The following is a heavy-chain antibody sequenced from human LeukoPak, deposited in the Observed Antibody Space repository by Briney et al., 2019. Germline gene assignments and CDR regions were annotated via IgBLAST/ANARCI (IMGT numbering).Heavy chain of an antibody. CDR2: IRDSGGRT. CDR1: GFTFRSYA. D-gene: IGHD1-26*01. CDR3: ARNYYEPTYDYYFDC. J-gene: IGHJ4*02. V-gene: IGHV3-23*01. Sequence: GGSLRLSWAASGFTFRSYAIRWVRHAPGKGLEWVSAIRDSGGRTYYADSVRGRFTIARDNSKNTLYLHMNRLRAEDTALYYCARNYYEPTYDYYFDCWGQGTLVTVSS.